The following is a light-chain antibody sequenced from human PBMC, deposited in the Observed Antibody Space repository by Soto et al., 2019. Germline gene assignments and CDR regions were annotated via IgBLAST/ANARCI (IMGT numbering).Light chain of an antibody. CDR1: SGDVGSYNL. J-gene: IGLJ1*01. CDR2: EVS. CDR3: CSYAGSSTFPYV. V-gene: IGLV2-23*02. Sequence: QSVLTQPASVSGSPGQSITISCTGTSGDVGSYNLVSWYQHHPGKAPKLMIYEVSKRPSGVSNRFSGSKSGNTASLTISGLQAEDEADYYCCSYAGSSTFPYVFGTGTKVTVL.